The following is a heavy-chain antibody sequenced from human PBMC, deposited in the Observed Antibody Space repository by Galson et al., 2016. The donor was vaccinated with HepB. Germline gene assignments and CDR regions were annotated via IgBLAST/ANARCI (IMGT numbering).Heavy chain of an antibody. J-gene: IGHJ4*02. D-gene: IGHD6-19*01. CDR3: TRGFEYSSGWYYFDH. V-gene: IGHV6-1*01. CDR1: GDSVSSHSAV. Sequence: CAISGDSVSSHSAVWNWIRQSPSRGLEWLGRTFYKSKWYNDYAVSVKSRITVNADTSKNQFSLHLNSVTPDDTAVYYCTRGFEYSSGWYYFDHWGQGTWSPSPQ. CDR2: TFYKSKWYN.